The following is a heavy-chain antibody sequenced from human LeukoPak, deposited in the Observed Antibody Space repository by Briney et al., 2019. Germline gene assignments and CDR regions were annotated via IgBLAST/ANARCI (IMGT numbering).Heavy chain of an antibody. J-gene: IGHJ4*02. CDR2: IYRGGNT. CDR3: AREGDYNYYFDY. V-gene: IGHV3-66*01. Sequence: PGGSLRLSCAASGFTFNNYGINWVRQAPGKGLEWVSVIYRGGNTYSADSVKGRFTISRDNSKNTLYLQMNRLRAEDTAVYYCAREGDYNYYFDYWGQGTLVTVSS. CDR1: GFTFNNYG. D-gene: IGHD4-17*01.